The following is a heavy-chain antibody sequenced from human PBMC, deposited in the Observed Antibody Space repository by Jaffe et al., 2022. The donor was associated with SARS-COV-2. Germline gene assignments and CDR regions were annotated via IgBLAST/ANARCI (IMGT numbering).Heavy chain of an antibody. J-gene: IGHJ3*02. CDR2: IYYSGST. Sequence: QVQLQESGPGLVKPSQTLSLTCTVSGGSISSGGYYWSWIRQHPGKGLEWIGYIYYSGSTYYNPSLKSRVTISVDTSKNQFSLKLSSVTAADTAVYYCARDSYYYDSRPQAFDIWGQGTMVTVSS. D-gene: IGHD3-22*01. V-gene: IGHV4-31*03. CDR3: ARDSYYYDSRPQAFDI. CDR1: GGSISSGGYY.